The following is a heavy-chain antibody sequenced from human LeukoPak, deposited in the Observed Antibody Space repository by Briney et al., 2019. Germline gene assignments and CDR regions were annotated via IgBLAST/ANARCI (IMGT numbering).Heavy chain of an antibody. CDR2: INHSGST. CDR3: ASYIQLWHRYYFDY. CDR1: GGSFSGYY. Sequence: PSETLSLTCAVYGGSFSGYYWSWIRQPPGKGLEWIGEINHSGSTNYNPSLKSRVTISVDTSKNQFSLKLSSVTAADTAVYYCASYIQLWHRYYFDYWGQGTLVTVSS. J-gene: IGHJ4*02. V-gene: IGHV4-34*01. D-gene: IGHD5-18*01.